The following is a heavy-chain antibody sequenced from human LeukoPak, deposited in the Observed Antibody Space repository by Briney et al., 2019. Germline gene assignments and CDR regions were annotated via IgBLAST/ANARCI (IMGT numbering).Heavy chain of an antibody. V-gene: IGHV3-11*04. Sequence: GGSLRLSCAASGFTFSYYFMSWIRQAPGKGLEWVSYISSSGSTIYYADSVKGRFTISRDNAKNSLYLQMNSLTAEDTAVYYCARVEYSSSWQIVYYFDYWGQGTLVTVSS. J-gene: IGHJ4*02. D-gene: IGHD6-13*01. CDR2: ISSSGSTI. CDR3: ARVEYSSSWQIVYYFDY. CDR1: GFTFSYYF.